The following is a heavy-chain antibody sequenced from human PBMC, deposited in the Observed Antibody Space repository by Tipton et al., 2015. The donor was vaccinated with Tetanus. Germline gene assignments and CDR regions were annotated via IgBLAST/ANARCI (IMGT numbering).Heavy chain of an antibody. CDR3: AKDGAAAGTSPFGY. V-gene: IGHV3-9*01. J-gene: IGHJ4*02. CDR2: ISWNSGSI. D-gene: IGHD6-13*01. Sequence: QLVQSGGGLVQPGRSLRLSCAASGFIFDDYAMHWVRQAPGKGLEWVSGISWNSGSIGYADSVKGRFTISRDNAKNSLYLQMNSLRAEDTALYYCAKDGAAAGTSPFGYWGQGTLVTVSS. CDR1: GFIFDDYA.